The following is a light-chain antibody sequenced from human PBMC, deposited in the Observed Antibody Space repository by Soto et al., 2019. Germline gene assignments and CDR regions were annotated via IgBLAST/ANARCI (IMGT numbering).Light chain of an antibody. J-gene: IGKJ3*01. CDR3: QKYDNLPPFT. V-gene: IGKV1-33*01. CDR1: QDISNY. Sequence: DIQITQSPSSLSGSVGPRVTITFHSPQDISNYLNWYQQKPGKAPKLLIYDASNLETGVPSRFSGSGSGTDFTFTISSLQPEDIATYYSQKYDNLPPFTFGTWTKVDIK. CDR2: DAS.